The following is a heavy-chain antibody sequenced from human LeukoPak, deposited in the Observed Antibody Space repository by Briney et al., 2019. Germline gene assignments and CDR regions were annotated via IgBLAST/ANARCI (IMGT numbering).Heavy chain of an antibody. Sequence: XXRQAPGXXXXXMGWINPNSGGTNYAQKFQGRVTMTRDTSISTAYMELSRLRSDDTAVYYCARSGDMAYDYWGQGTLVTVSS. CDR2: INPNSGGT. J-gene: IGHJ4*02. V-gene: IGHV1-2*02. D-gene: IGHD1-26*01. CDR3: ARSGDMAYDY.